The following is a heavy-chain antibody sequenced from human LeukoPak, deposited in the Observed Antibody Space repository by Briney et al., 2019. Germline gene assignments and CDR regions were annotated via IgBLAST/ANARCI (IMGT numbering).Heavy chain of an antibody. D-gene: IGHD6-19*01. J-gene: IGHJ4*02. V-gene: IGHV4-39*07. CDR1: GGSISDSRT. CDR2: IHDDGRT. Sequence: SETLSLTCAVSGGSISDSRTWGWVRQPPGKGLGWIANIHDDGRTASNPSLKSRVTISLDTSKNQFSLKVRYVTAADTAFYFCARVLAAAGLDFWGQGTLVTVSS. CDR3: ARVLAAAGLDF.